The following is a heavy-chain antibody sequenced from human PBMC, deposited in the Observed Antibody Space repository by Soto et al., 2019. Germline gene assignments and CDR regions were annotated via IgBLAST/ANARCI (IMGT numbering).Heavy chain of an antibody. CDR2: INHSGST. CDR1: GGSFSGYY. V-gene: IGHV4-34*01. CDR3: ARQVVVITTGRPRQKSMDV. J-gene: IGHJ6*02. D-gene: IGHD3-22*01. Sequence: QVQLQQWGAGLLKPSETLSLTCAVYGGSFSGYYWSWIRQPPGKGLEWIGEINHSGSTNYNPSLKSRVTISVDTSKNQFSLKLSSVTAADTAVYYCARQVVVITTGRPRQKSMDVWGQGTTVTVSS.